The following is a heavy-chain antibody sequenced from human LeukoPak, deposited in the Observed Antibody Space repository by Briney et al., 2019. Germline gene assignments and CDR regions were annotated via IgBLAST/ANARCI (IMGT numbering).Heavy chain of an antibody. Sequence: SETLSLTCAVYGGSFSGYYWSWIRQPPGKGLEWIGENNHSGSTNYNPSLKSRVTISVDTSKNQFSLKLSSVTAADTAVYYCARGQWLADYWGQGTLVTVSS. CDR3: ARGQWLADY. CDR2: NNHSGST. CDR1: GGSFSGYY. V-gene: IGHV4-34*01. J-gene: IGHJ4*02. D-gene: IGHD6-19*01.